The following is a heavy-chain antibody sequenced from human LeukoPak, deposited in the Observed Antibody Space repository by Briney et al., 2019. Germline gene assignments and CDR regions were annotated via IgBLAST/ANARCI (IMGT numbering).Heavy chain of an antibody. V-gene: IGHV1-2*02. CDR3: ARFGRIPMVRGVPWNYYGMDV. CDR1: GSTFTGYY. Sequence: ASVKVSCKASGSTFTGYYMHWVRQAPGQGLEWMGWINPNSGGTNYAQKFQGRVTMTRDTSISTAYMVPSRLRSGDTAVYYCARFGRIPMVRGVPWNYYGMDVWGQGTTVTVSS. J-gene: IGHJ6*02. D-gene: IGHD3-10*01. CDR2: INPNSGGT.